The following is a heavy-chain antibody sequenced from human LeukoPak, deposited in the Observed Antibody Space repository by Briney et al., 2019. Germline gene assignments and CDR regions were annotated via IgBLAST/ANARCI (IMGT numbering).Heavy chain of an antibody. D-gene: IGHD5-24*01. CDR2: ISSSGSTI. CDR1: GFTFSSYE. J-gene: IGHJ3*02. Sequence: PGGSLRLSCAASGFTFSSYEMNWVRQAPGKGLEWVSYISSSGSTIYYADSVKGRFTISRDNSKNTLYLQMNSLRAEDTAVYYCAKDQLFAGAFDIWGQGTMVTVSS. V-gene: IGHV3-48*03. CDR3: AKDQLFAGAFDI.